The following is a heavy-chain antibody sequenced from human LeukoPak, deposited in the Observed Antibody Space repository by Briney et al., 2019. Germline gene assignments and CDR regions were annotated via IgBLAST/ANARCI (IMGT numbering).Heavy chain of an antibody. Sequence: SETLSLNCTVSGGSISSYYWSWIRQPPGKGLEWIGYIYYSGSANYNPSLKSRVTISVDTSKNQFSLKLSSVTAADTAVYYCARYKYHDSSGYDYWGQGTLVTVSS. CDR2: IYYSGSA. D-gene: IGHD3-22*01. J-gene: IGHJ4*02. CDR1: GGSISSYY. CDR3: ARYKYHDSSGYDY. V-gene: IGHV4-59*01.